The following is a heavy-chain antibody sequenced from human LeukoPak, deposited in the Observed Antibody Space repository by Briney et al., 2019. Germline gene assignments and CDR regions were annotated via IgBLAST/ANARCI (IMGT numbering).Heavy chain of an antibody. Sequence: PGGSLRLSCAASGFTFSSYEMNWVRQAPGKGLEWVSYISSSGSTIYYADSVKGRFTISRDNAKNSLYLQMNSLRAEDTAVYYCATDILTGYTVRDDAFDIWGQGTMVTVSS. CDR1: GFTFSSYE. D-gene: IGHD3-9*01. J-gene: IGHJ3*02. CDR2: ISSSGSTI. CDR3: ATDILTGYTVRDDAFDI. V-gene: IGHV3-48*03.